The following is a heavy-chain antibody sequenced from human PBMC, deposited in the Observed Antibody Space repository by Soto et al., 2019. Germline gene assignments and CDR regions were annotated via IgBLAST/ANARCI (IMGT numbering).Heavy chain of an antibody. CDR1: GFTFSSYS. V-gene: IGHV3-21*01. Sequence: GGSLRLSCAASGFTFSSYSMNWVRQAPGKGLEWVSSISSSSSYIYYADSVKGRFTISRDNAKNSLYLQMNSLRAEDTAVYYCARDAGQLGDLLAICGQGTMVTGSS. D-gene: IGHD6-6*01. J-gene: IGHJ3*02. CDR2: ISSSSSYI. CDR3: ARDAGQLGDLLAI.